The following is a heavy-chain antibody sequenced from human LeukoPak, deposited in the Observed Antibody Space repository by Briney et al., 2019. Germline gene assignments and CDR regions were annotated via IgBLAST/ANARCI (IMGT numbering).Heavy chain of an antibody. Sequence: SETLSLTCGVYGGSFSGYYWTWIRQPPGKGLEWIGEINHSGSTNYNPSLKSRVTISVDTSKNQFSLKLSSVTAADTAVYYCARGEDSSGWGTLDYWGQGTLVTVSS. D-gene: IGHD6-19*01. CDR3: ARGEDSSGWGTLDY. CDR1: GGSFSGYY. V-gene: IGHV4-34*01. J-gene: IGHJ4*02. CDR2: INHSGST.